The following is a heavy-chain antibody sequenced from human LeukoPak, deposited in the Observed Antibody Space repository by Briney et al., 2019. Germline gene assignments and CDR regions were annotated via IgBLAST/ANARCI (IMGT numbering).Heavy chain of an antibody. CDR3: AGIPSGYYGYYYYMDV. J-gene: IGHJ6*03. V-gene: IGHV4-4*07. CDR2: IYTSGST. Sequence: SETLSLTCTVSGGSISSYYWSWIRQPAGKGLEWIGRIYTSGSTNYNPSLKSRVTMSVDTSKNQFSLKLSSVTAADTAVYYCAGIPSGYYGYYYYMDVWGKGTTVTVSS. CDR1: GGSISSYY. D-gene: IGHD3-3*01.